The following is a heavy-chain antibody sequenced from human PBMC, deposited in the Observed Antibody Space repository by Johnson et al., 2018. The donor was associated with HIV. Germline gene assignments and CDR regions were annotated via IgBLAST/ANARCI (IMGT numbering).Heavy chain of an antibody. CDR2: ISYHGTNK. J-gene: IGHJ3*02. D-gene: IGHD4-11*01. Sequence: QVQLVESGGGLVQPGGSLRLSCAASGFSVSSNYMSWVRQAPGKGLEWVAVISYHGTNKYYADSVKGRFTISRDNSKNTLYLQMNSLRAEDTAVYYSASLHGGMNDALDIWGRGTMVVVST. V-gene: IGHV3-30-3*01. CDR3: ASLHGGMNDALDI. CDR1: GFSVSSNY.